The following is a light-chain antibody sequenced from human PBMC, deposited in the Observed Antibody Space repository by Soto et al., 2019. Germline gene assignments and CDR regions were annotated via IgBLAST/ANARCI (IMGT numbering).Light chain of an antibody. Sequence: AIRMTQSPSHLFPSQGDGVPFTCRPSRGIAGNLACNKKKQGKAPKPLIIAASTLQSGAPSRFSGSGSGTDFTLTISCLQSEDFATYYCQQYYSYPQTFGQGTKVEIK. CDR1: RGIAGN. CDR3: QQYYSYPQT. J-gene: IGKJ1*01. V-gene: IGKV1-8*01. CDR2: AAS.